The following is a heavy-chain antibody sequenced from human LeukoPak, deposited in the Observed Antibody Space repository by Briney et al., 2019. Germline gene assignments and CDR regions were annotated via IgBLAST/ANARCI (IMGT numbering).Heavy chain of an antibody. D-gene: IGHD1-26*01. Sequence: SETLSLTCTVSGYSISSGYYWGWIRQPPGKGLEWIGSIYHSGSTYYNPSLKSRVTISVDTSKNQFSLKLSSVTAADTAVYYCASVGVRERGFFDYWGQGTLVSVSS. V-gene: IGHV4-38-2*02. CDR3: ASVGVRERGFFDY. CDR1: GYSISSGYY. CDR2: IYHSGST. J-gene: IGHJ4*02.